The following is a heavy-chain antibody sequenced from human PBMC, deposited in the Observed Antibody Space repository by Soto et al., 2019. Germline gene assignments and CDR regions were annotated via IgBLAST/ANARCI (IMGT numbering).Heavy chain of an antibody. V-gene: IGHV3-23*01. J-gene: IGHJ4*02. D-gene: IGHD2-15*01. CDR1: GFTFSNYA. Sequence: GGSLRLSCAASGFTFSNYAVSWVRQAPGKGLEWVSCIYGSGGTTFYADSVKGRFTISRDNSKNTLSLQMNSLRAEDTAVYYSAKGSGNSCYSASDCWGQGTLVTVSS. CDR2: IYGSGGTT. CDR3: AKGSGNSCYSASDC.